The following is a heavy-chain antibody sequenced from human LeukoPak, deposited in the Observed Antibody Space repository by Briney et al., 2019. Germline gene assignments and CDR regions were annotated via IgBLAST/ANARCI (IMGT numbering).Heavy chain of an antibody. CDR3: ARDQSGWFGERTQDAFDI. Sequence: ASVKVSCKVSGYTLTELSMHWVRQAPGKGLEWMGGFDPEDGETIYAQKFQGRVTMTEDTSTDTAYMELSSLRSEDTAVYYCARDQSGWFGERTQDAFDIWGQGTMVTVSS. D-gene: IGHD3-10*01. CDR2: FDPEDGET. V-gene: IGHV1-24*01. J-gene: IGHJ3*02. CDR1: GYTLTELS.